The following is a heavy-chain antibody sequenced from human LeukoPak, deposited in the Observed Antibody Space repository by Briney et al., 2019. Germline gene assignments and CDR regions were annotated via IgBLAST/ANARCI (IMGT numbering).Heavy chain of an antibody. CDR3: ARESGSSDYFDD. D-gene: IGHD1-26*01. J-gene: IGHJ4*02. V-gene: IGHV4-4*07. CDR1: GDSISSYY. Sequence: PSETLSLTCTVSGDSISSYYWSWSRQPAGKGLEWIGHIYISGSTKYNPSLKSRVTMSVDTSKNQFSLKLISVTAADTAVYYCARESGSSDYFDDWGQGTLVTVSS. CDR2: IYISGST.